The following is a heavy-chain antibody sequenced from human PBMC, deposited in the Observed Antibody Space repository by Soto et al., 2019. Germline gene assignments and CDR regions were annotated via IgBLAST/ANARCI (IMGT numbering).Heavy chain of an antibody. CDR3: ARDRTRTYYDFWSGYYIGQEDYYYGMDV. CDR2: IIPIFGTA. Sequence: GGSVKGSCKASGGNFSSYAISWVRQAPGQGLEWMGGIIPIFGTANYAQKFQGRVTITADKSTSTAYMELSSLRSEDTAVYYCARDRTRTYYDFWSGYYIGQEDYYYGMDVWGQGITVTVSS. V-gene: IGHV1-69*06. J-gene: IGHJ6*02. CDR1: GGNFSSYA. D-gene: IGHD3-3*01.